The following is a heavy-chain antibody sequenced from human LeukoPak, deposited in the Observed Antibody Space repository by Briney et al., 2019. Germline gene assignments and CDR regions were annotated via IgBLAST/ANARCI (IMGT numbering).Heavy chain of an antibody. J-gene: IGHJ4*02. CDR2: INHSGST. D-gene: IGHD2-21*02. CDR3: ARGHRGLHAYFDY. V-gene: IGHV4-34*01. CDR1: GGSFSGYY. Sequence: PSETLSLTCAIYGGSFSGYYWSWIRQPPGKGLEWIGEINHSGSTNYNPSLNSRVTISVDTSKNQFSLKLSSVTAADTAVYYCARGHRGLHAYFDYWGQGTLVTVSS.